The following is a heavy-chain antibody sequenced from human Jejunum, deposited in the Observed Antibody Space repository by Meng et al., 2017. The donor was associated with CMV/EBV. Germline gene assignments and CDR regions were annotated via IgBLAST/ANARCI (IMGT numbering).Heavy chain of an antibody. CDR2: IYWDDDK. D-gene: IGHD3-22*01. CDR1: GFSLSIRGVG. Sequence: TSKESAPPLVNTPHPLTLTCTFSGFSLSIRGVGVGWIRQPPGKALEWLALIYWDDDKRYSPSLKSRLTITKDTSKNQVVLTMTNMDPVDTATYYCTHRPMTSAYYYFDYWGQGALVTVSS. J-gene: IGHJ4*02. V-gene: IGHV2-5*02. CDR3: THRPMTSAYYYFDY.